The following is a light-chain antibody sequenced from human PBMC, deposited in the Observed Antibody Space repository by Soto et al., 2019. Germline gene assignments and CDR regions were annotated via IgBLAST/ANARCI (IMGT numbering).Light chain of an antibody. J-gene: IGLJ3*02. CDR1: MRDVGAYNL. CDR3: SAYTARSTLV. V-gene: IGLV2-14*01. CDR2: EVR. Sequence: QSVLPQPASVSGSAGPSITISCSGTMRDVGAYNLVSWYQQHPRTAPQLIIYEVRNRPSGISSRFSGSRSGNTASLTISGLQSEDEGDYYCSAYTARSTLVFGGGTKVTVL.